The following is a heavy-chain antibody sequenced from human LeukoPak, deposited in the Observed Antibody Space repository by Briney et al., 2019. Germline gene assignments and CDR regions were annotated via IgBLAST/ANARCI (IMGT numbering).Heavy chain of an antibody. CDR3: ARVQPGVGPFDY. J-gene: IGHJ4*02. Sequence: GASVKVSCKASGYTFSTYDINWVRQAPGQGLEWMSWISAYNGNTNYAQKLQGRVTMTTDTSTSTDYLEMRSLGSDDTAVYYCARVQPGVGPFDYWGQGTLVTVSS. CDR2: ISAYNGNT. D-gene: IGHD2-2*01. CDR1: GYTFSTYD. V-gene: IGHV1-18*01.